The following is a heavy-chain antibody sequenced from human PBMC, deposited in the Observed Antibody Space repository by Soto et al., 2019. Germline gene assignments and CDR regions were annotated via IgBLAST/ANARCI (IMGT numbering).Heavy chain of an antibody. V-gene: IGHV6-1*01. CDR2: TYYRSKWYH. J-gene: IGHJ4*02. CDR1: GDSVVSNRAT. D-gene: IGHD6-13*01. Sequence: PSQTLSVTCAISGDSVVSNRATWNWFRQSPSRGLEWLGRTYYRSKWYHDYAVSLNGRGTINPDTSQNQISLHLTSVTPEDTAVYYCGRLVGNSWIDYWGQGTLVTVSS. CDR3: GRLVGNSWIDY.